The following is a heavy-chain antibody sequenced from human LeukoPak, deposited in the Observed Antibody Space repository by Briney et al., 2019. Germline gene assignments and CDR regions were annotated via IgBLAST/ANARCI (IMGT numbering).Heavy chain of an antibody. CDR3: ARGIAVAGSY. Sequence: GGSLRLSCVASGFTLSSYWVTRVRQAPGKGLEWVANIRQDGSDKYYMESVKGRFTISRDNAKNSVYLQMNSLRVEDTAVYYCARGIAVAGSYWGQGTLVTVSS. D-gene: IGHD6-13*01. J-gene: IGHJ4*02. CDR1: GFTLSSYW. V-gene: IGHV3-7*03. CDR2: IRQDGSDK.